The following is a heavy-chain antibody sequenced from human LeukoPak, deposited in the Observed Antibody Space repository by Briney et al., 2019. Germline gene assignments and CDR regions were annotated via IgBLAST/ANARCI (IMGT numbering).Heavy chain of an antibody. Sequence: PGGSLRLSCAASGFTFSDYYMSWIRQAPGKGLEWVSYISSSGSTIYYADSVKGRFTISRDNAKNSLYLQMNSLRAEDTAVYYCARDIVVVPAAMVQGAFDIWGQGTMVTVSS. CDR3: ARDIVVVPAAMVQGAFDI. CDR1: GFTFSDYY. V-gene: IGHV3-11*01. D-gene: IGHD2-2*01. CDR2: ISSSGSTI. J-gene: IGHJ3*02.